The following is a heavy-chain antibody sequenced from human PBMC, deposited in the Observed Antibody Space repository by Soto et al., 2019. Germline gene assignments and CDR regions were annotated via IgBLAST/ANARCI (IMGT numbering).Heavy chain of an antibody. CDR1: GFTFRSSW. CDR3: ARGPTGWYGYDY. Sequence: EVQLVESGGGLVQPGGSLRLSCVASGFTFRSSWMHWVRQAPGKGLVWVSRINSDASTKNYADYVEGRFTIARDNAENTLYLQMDSLTAEDTAGYYCARGPTGWYGYDYWGQGTLVTVSS. V-gene: IGHV3-74*01. J-gene: IGHJ4*02. CDR2: INSDASTK. D-gene: IGHD6-19*01.